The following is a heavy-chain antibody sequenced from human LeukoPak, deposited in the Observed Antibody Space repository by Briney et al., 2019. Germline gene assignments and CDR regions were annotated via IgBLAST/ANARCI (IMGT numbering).Heavy chain of an antibody. D-gene: IGHD3-22*01. J-gene: IGHJ4*02. CDR3: ARDNYDSEGGIDY. CDR1: GGSISSYY. V-gene: IGHV4-59*01. Sequence: SETLSLTCTVSGGSISSYYWSWIRQPPGKGLEWIGYIYYSGSTNYNPSLKSRVTISVDTSKNQFSLKLSSVTAADTAVYYCARDNYDSEGGIDYWGQGTLVTVSS. CDR2: IYYSGST.